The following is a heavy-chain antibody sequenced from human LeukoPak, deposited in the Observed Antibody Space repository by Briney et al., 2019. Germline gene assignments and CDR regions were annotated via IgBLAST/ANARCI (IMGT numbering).Heavy chain of an antibody. V-gene: IGHV4-59*08. D-gene: IGHD5-18*01. CDR2: IYYGGST. CDR1: GGSISSYY. CDR3: ARRYSYEFDY. Sequence: SETLSLTCTVSGGSISSYYWSWIRQPPGKGLEWIGYIYYGGSTNYNPSLKSRVTISVDTSKNQFSLKLSSVTAADTAVYYCARRYSYEFDYWGQGTLVTVSS. J-gene: IGHJ4*02.